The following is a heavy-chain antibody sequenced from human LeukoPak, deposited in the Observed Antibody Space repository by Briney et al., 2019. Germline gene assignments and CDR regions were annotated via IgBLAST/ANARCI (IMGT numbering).Heavy chain of an antibody. CDR1: GFTFSSYW. J-gene: IGHJ4*02. V-gene: IGHV3-7*01. Sequence: GGSLRLSCAASGFTFSSYWMSWVRQAPGKGLEWVANIKHDGSDKNYVDSVKGRFTISRDNAQNSLYLQMNSLRAEDTAVYYCARSTHYDILTGYSTTFDYWGQGTLVTVSS. D-gene: IGHD3-9*01. CDR2: IKHDGSDK. CDR3: ARSTHYDILTGYSTTFDY.